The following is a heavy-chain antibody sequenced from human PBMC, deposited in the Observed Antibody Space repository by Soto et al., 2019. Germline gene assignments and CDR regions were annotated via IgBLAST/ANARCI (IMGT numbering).Heavy chain of an antibody. J-gene: IGHJ6*02. V-gene: IGHV3-30*18. CDR2: ISYDGSNK. CDR1: GFTFSSYG. CDR3: AKDFCETGPWYYGMDV. Sequence: QVQLVESGGGVVQPGRSLRLSCAASGFTFSSYGMHWVRQAPGKGLEWVAVISYDGSNKYYADSVKGRFTISRDNSKNTLYLQMNSLRAEDTAVYYCAKDFCETGPWYYGMDVWGQGTTVTVSS.